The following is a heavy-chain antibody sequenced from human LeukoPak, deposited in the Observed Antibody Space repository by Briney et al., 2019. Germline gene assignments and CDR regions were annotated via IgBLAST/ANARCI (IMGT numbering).Heavy chain of an antibody. Sequence: ASVKVSCKASGYTFTGYYMHWVRQAPGQGLEWMGWINPNSGGTNYAQKFQGRVTMTRDTSISTAYMELSRLRSDDTAVYYCARVSQYYDCWSGYYGRYPPFDYWGQGTLVTVSS. V-gene: IGHV1-2*02. CDR2: INPNSGGT. D-gene: IGHD3-3*01. J-gene: IGHJ4*02. CDR3: ARVSQYYDCWSGYYGRYPPFDY. CDR1: GYTFTGYY.